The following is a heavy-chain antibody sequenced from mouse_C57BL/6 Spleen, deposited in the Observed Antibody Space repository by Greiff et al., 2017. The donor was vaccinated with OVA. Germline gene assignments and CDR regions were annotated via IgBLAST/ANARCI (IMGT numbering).Heavy chain of an antibody. CDR1: GYAFSSSW. CDR2: IYPGDGDT. V-gene: IGHV1-82*01. CDR3: ARREKKTGTYFDY. J-gene: IGHJ2*01. D-gene: IGHD4-1*01. Sequence: VQLQQSGPELVKPGASVKISCKASGYAFSSSWMNWVKQRPGKGLEWIGRIYPGDGDTNYNGKFKGKATLTADKSSSTAYMQLSSLTSEDSAVYFCARREKKTGTYFDYWGQGTTLTVSS.